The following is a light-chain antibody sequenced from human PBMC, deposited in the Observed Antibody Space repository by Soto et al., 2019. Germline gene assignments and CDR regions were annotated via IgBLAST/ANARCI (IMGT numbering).Light chain of an antibody. V-gene: IGKV1-5*03. Sequence: DIQMTQSPSTLSASVGDRVTITCRASQSISSWLAWYQQKPGKAPKLLIYKASSLESGVPSRFSGSGSGTEFTLTISSLQPDDFATYYCQQSYSTLQTFGQGTKVEIK. CDR2: KAS. J-gene: IGKJ1*01. CDR1: QSISSW. CDR3: QQSYSTLQT.